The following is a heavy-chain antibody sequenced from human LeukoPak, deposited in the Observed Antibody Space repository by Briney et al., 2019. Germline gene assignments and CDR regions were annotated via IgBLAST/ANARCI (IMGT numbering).Heavy chain of an antibody. J-gene: IGHJ4*02. CDR1: GFTFGEYY. Sequence: GGSLSLSCTASGFTFGEYYMTWIRQAPGKGLEWVSYITTSSTYTNYADSVRGRFTITRDDAKNSLYLQMNSLRAEDTAVYYCARGHGGNVDYWGRGTLVTVSS. CDR2: ITTSSTYT. V-gene: IGHV3-11*05. D-gene: IGHD4-23*01. CDR3: ARGHGGNVDY.